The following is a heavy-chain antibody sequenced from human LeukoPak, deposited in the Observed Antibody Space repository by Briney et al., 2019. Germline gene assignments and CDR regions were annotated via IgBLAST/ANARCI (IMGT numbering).Heavy chain of an antibody. D-gene: IGHD6-13*01. V-gene: IGHV5-51*01. Sequence: GESLKISCKGSGYGFSGYWIGWVRQMPGKDLEWMGIIYPGDSETTYSPSFQGQVTISVDKSISTAYLQWSSLKASDTAMYYCARHDGYSSSYYFDYWGQGTLVTVSS. J-gene: IGHJ4*02. CDR2: IYPGDSET. CDR3: ARHDGYSSSYYFDY. CDR1: GYGFSGYW.